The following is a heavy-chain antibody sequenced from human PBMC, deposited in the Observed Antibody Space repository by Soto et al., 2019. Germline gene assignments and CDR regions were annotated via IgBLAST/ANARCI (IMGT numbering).Heavy chain of an antibody. CDR2: IGGSGGST. V-gene: IGHV3-23*01. CDR1: GFTFSSYA. J-gene: IGHJ4*02. D-gene: IGHD3-22*01. CDR3: AKEPYDSSGYYYVD. Sequence: HPGGSLRLSCAASGFTFSSYAMSWVRQAPGKGLEWVSAIGGSGGSTYYADSVKGRFTISRDNSKNTLYLQMNSLRAEDTAVYYCAKEPYDSSGYYYVDWGQGTLVTVSS.